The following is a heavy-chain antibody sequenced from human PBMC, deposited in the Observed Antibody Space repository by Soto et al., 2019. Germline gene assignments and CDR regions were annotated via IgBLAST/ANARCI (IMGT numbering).Heavy chain of an antibody. CDR1: EDTFRNYA. J-gene: IGHJ2*01. CDR2: IIPIFGTA. V-gene: IGHV1-69*06. CDR3: ASTKYDSSAYYYWYLGL. Sequence: QVELVQSGAEVQKPGSSVTVSCQASEDTFRNYAISWVRQAPGQGLEWMGGIIPIFGTANYAQKFQGRVTITADTSANTLYLELSSLRSEDTAVYYCASTKYDSSAYYYWYLGLWCRGTLVTVSS. D-gene: IGHD3-22*01.